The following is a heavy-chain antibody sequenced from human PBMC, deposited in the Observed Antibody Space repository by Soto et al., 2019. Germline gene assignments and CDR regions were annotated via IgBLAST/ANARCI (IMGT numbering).Heavy chain of an antibody. J-gene: IGHJ6*02. V-gene: IGHV3-74*01. Sequence: GGSLRLSCAASGFTFSSYWMHWVRQAPGKGLVWVSRINSDGRSKYYADSVKGRFIISRDNSKNTLSVQMNSLRAEDTAVYYCAREGPPGFGCSGANCYSGSMDVWGQGITVTVSS. CDR2: INSDGRSK. D-gene: IGHD2-15*01. CDR1: GFTFSSYW. CDR3: AREGPPGFGCSGANCYSGSMDV.